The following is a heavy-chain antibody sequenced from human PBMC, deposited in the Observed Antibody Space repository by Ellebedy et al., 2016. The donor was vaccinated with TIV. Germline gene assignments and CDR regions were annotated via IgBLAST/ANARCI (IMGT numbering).Heavy chain of an antibody. CDR1: GFTFSSYG. Sequence: GESLKISCAASGFTFSSYGMHWVRQAPGKGLEWVAIIWYDGSNKYYADSVKGRFTISRDNSKNTLYLQMNSRRAEDTAVYYCARDRGEDYGDYEGFPPSWYFDYWGQGTLVTVSS. CDR3: ARDRGEDYGDYEGFPPSWYFDY. J-gene: IGHJ4*02. D-gene: IGHD4-17*01. CDR2: IWYDGSNK. V-gene: IGHV3-33*08.